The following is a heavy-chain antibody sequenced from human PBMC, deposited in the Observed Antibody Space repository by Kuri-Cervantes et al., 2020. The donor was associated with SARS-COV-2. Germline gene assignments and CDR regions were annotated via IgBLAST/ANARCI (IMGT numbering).Heavy chain of an antibody. CDR3: AVGLVWFGHCGYDMDV. CDR2: ISAYNGNT. J-gene: IGHJ6*02. V-gene: IGHV1-18*04. Sequence: ASVKVSCKASGYTFTSYGISWVRQAPGQGLEWMGWISAYNGNTNYAQKLQGRVTMTTDTSTSTAYMELRSLRSDDTAVYYCAVGLVWFGHCGYDMDVWGQGTTVTVSS. D-gene: IGHD3-10*01. CDR1: GYTFTSYG.